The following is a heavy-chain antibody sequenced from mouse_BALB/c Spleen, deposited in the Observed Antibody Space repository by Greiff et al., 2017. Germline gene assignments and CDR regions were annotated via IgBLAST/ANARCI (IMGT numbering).Heavy chain of an antibody. J-gene: IGHJ3*01. CDR1: GFSLTSYG. V-gene: IGHV2-9*02. Sequence: VKLVESGPGLVAPSQSLSISCTVSGFSLTSYGVHWVRQPPGKGLEWLGVIWAGGSTNYNSALMSRLSISKDNSKSQVFLKMNSLQTDDTAVYYCARENWDEGRFAYWGQGTLVTVSA. D-gene: IGHD4-1*01. CDR3: ARENWDEGRFAY. CDR2: IWAGGST.